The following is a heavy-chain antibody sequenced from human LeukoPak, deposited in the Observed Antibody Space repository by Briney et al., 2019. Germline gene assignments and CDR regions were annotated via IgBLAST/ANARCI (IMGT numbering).Heavy chain of an antibody. CDR2: ISAYNGNT. D-gene: IGHD6-13*01. V-gene: IGHV1-18*01. CDR1: GYTFTSYG. J-gene: IGHJ6*03. CDR3: ARDAHSSSWYYYYYMDV. Sequence: ASVKVSCKASGYTFTSYGISWVRQAPGQGLEWMGWISAYNGNTSYAQKLQGRVTMTTDTSTSTAYMELRSLRSDDTAVYYCARDAHSSSWYYYYYMDVWGKGTTVTVSS.